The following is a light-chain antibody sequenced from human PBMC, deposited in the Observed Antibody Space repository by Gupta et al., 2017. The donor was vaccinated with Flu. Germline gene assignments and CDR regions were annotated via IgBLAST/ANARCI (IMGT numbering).Light chain of an antibody. CDR1: SSDGGGYNY. J-gene: IGLJ2*01. V-gene: IGLV2-14*04. Sequence: GTSSDGGGYNYVSWYQQHPGKAPKLMIYDVSDRPSGVSNRFSGSKSGNTASLTISGLQAEDEADYYCSSYTGSSALVVFGGGTKLTVL. CDR3: SSYTGSSALVV. CDR2: DVS.